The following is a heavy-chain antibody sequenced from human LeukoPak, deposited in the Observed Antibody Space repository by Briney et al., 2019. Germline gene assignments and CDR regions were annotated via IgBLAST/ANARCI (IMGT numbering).Heavy chain of an antibody. CDR3: ARAIRFLEPMDV. V-gene: IGHV1-69*05. D-gene: IGHD3-3*01. CDR1: GGTFSSYA. J-gene: IGHJ6*03. Sequence: ASVKVSCKASGGTFSSYAISWVRQAPGQGLEWMGGIIPIFGTANYAQKFQGRVTITTDESTSTAYMELSSLRSEDTAVYYCARAIRFLEPMDVWGKGTTVTVSS. CDR2: IIPIFGTA.